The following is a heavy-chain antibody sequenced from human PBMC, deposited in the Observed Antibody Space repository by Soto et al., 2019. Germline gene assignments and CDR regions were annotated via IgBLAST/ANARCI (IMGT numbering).Heavy chain of an antibody. V-gene: IGHV1-18*01. D-gene: IGHD3-9*01. Sequence: GASVKVSCKASGYTFTNYGITWVRQAPGLGLEWMGWVSAYNDNTNYAQKVQGRVTMTTDTSTSTAYMELRSLRSDDTAMYYCARDGREEYFDFYGLGVWGQGTTVTVSS. CDR2: VSAYNDNT. CDR3: ARDGREEYFDFYGLGV. CDR1: GYTFTNYG. J-gene: IGHJ6*02.